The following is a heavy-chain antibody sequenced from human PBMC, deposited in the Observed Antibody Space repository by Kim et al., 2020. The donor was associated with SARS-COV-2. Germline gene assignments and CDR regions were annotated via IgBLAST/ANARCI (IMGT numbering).Heavy chain of an antibody. CDR3: IRQGFGVDYQYYYGM. V-gene: IGHV3-73*01. CDR1: GFTFSGSA. D-gene: IGHD3-10*01. Sequence: GGSLRLSCAASGFTFSGSAMHWVRQASGKGLEWVGRIRSEASSYATTYAASVKGRFTISRDDSKNTAYLQMNSLKTEDTAVYYCIRQGFGVDYQYYYGM. CDR2: IRSEASSYAT. J-gene: IGHJ6*01.